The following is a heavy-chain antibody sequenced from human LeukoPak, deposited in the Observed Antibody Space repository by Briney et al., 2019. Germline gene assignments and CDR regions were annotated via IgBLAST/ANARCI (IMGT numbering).Heavy chain of an antibody. Sequence: GESLKISCKGSGYSFTNYRIGWVRQMPGKGLEWMGTIYPGDSDTRYSPSFQGQVTISVDKSISTAYLQWSSPKASDTAMYYCARRRTLRLDAFDPWGQGTLVTVSS. J-gene: IGHJ5*02. D-gene: IGHD5/OR15-5a*01. CDR1: GYSFTNYR. V-gene: IGHV5-51*01. CDR3: ARRRTLRLDAFDP. CDR2: IYPGDSDT.